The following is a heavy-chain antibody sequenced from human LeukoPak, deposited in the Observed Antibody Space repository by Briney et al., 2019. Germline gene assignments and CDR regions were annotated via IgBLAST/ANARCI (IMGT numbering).Heavy chain of an antibody. CDR1: GYTFTGYY. CDR2: INPNSGGT. CDR3: ARDMWLGSGWYRRYFDY. V-gene: IGHV1-2*02. J-gene: IGHJ4*02. D-gene: IGHD6-19*01. Sequence: ASVKVSCKASGYTFTGYYIHWVRQAPGQGLEWMGWINPNSGGTNYAQKFQGRVTMTRDTSISTAYMELSRLTSDDTAVYYCARDMWLGSGWYRRYFDYWGQGTLVTVSS.